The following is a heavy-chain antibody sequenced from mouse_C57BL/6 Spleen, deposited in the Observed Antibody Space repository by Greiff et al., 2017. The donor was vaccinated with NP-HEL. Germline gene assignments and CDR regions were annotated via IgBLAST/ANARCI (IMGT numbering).Heavy chain of an antibody. V-gene: IGHV5-16*01. CDR2: INYDGSST. J-gene: IGHJ3*01. CDR1: GFTFSDYY. D-gene: IGHD1-1*01. Sequence: EVLLVASEGGLVQPGSSMKLSCTASGFTFSDYYMAWVRQVPEKGLEWVANINYDGSSTYYLDSLKSRFIISRDNAKNILYLQMSSLKSEDTATYYCAREEDYGPFAYWGQGTLVTVSA. CDR3: AREEDYGPFAY.